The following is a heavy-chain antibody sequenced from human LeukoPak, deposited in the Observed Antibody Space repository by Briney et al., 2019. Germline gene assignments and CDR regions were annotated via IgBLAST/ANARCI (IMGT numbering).Heavy chain of an antibody. CDR1: GYTFTNYG. Sequence: GSVKVSCKASGYTFTNYGISWVRQAPGQGLEWMGWISGYNGNTNYAQKFQGRVTMTTDTSTTTAFMELRSLRSDDTAVYYCARDWGQTDSPLDYWGQGTLVTVSS. CDR3: ARDWGQTDSPLDY. CDR2: ISGYNGNT. V-gene: IGHV1-18*01. J-gene: IGHJ4*02. D-gene: IGHD3-16*01.